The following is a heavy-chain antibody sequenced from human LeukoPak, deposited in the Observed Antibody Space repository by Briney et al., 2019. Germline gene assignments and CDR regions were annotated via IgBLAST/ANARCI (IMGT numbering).Heavy chain of an antibody. CDR1: GFTFSSYA. D-gene: IGHD2-2*01. Sequence: GGSLRLSCAASGFTFSSYAMSWVRQAPGKGLEWVSAISGSGGSTYYADSVKGRFTISRDNSKNTLYLQMNSLRAEDTAVYYCAKADCSSTSCPDYWGQETLVTVSS. CDR3: AKADCSSTSCPDY. J-gene: IGHJ4*02. CDR2: ISGSGGST. V-gene: IGHV3-23*01.